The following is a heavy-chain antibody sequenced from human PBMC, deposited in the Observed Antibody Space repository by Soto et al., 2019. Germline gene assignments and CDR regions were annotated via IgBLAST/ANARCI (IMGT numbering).Heavy chain of an antibody. CDR3: ARDRRIAVAGGLDY. D-gene: IGHD6-19*01. J-gene: IGHJ4*02. V-gene: IGHV4-4*02. Sequence: TLSLTCAVSGGSISSSNWWSWVRQPPGKGLEWIGEIYHTGRTNYNPSLNIRVTISVDKSKNQFSLKLTSVTAADTAVYYCARDRRIAVAGGLDYWGQGTLVTVSS. CDR2: IYHTGRT. CDR1: GGSISSSNW.